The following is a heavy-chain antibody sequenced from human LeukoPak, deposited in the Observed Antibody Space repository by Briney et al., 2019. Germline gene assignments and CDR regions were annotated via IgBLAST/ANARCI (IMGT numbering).Heavy chain of an antibody. D-gene: IGHD3-10*01. J-gene: IGHJ4*02. CDR3: ARGGVLLWFGELLDQYYFDY. CDR1: GFTFSSYW. Sequence: GGSLRLSCAASGFTFSSYWMHWVRQAPGKGLVWVSRINSDGSSTSYADSVKGRFTISRDNAKNTLYLQMNSLRAEDTAVYYCARGGVLLWFGELLDQYYFDYRGQGTLVTVSS. CDR2: INSDGSST. V-gene: IGHV3-74*01.